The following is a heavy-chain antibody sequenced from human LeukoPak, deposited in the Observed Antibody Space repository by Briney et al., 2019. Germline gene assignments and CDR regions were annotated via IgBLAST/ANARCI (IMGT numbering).Heavy chain of an antibody. CDR2: IYYSGST. Sequence: PSETLSLTCTVSGGSISSSSHYWGWIRQPSGKGLEWIGSIYYSGSTYYKPSLKRRVTISVDTPKNQFSLKLSSVTAADTAVYYCARQRLYCSGGSCYLGWFDPWGQGTLVTVSS. CDR1: GGSISSSSHY. D-gene: IGHD2-15*01. V-gene: IGHV4-39*01. CDR3: ARQRLYCSGGSCYLGWFDP. J-gene: IGHJ5*02.